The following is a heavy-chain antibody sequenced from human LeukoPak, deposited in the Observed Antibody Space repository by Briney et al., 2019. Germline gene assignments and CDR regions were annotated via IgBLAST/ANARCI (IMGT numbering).Heavy chain of an antibody. D-gene: IGHD1-26*01. CDR1: GGSISSGDYY. J-gene: IGHJ4*02. V-gene: IGHV4-30-4*08. Sequence: SETLSLTCTVSGGSISSGDYYWRWIRQPPGKGLEWIGYIYYSGSTYYNPSLKSRVTISVDTSKNQFSLKLSSVTAADTAVYYCARQEWELTFLFDYWGQGTLVTVSS. CDR3: ARQEWELTFLFDY. CDR2: IYYSGST.